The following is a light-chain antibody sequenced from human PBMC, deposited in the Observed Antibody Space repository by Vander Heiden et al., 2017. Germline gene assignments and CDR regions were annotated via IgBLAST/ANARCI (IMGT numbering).Light chain of an antibody. V-gene: IGKV3-15*01. Sequence: IVLTHSPATLSVYPGERPTLSGRASQSVSSNLAWYQQKPGQAPRRLIYGASTRATGIPARFSGIGSGTECTLTISSLQSEDFAGYYCQQYNNGPPITFGQGTRLEIK. CDR2: GAS. CDR3: QQYNNGPPIT. J-gene: IGKJ5*01. CDR1: QSVSSN.